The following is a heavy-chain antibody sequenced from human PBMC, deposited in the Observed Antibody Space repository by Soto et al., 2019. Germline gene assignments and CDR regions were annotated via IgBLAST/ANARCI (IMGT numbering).Heavy chain of an antibody. CDR2: FRTGGDDGTT. CDR1: GFNFSSYS. V-gene: IGHV3-23*01. CDR3: AKKVNSGPGSQYFDY. D-gene: IGHD3-10*01. Sequence: EVQLLESGGGLVQPGGSLRLSCAASGFNFSSYSMSWVRQAPGKGLEWVSGFRTGGDDGTTYYADSVKGRFTISRDNSKNTLFLQMNSLRAEDTAIYYCAKKVNSGPGSQYFDYWGQGTLVTVSS. J-gene: IGHJ4*02.